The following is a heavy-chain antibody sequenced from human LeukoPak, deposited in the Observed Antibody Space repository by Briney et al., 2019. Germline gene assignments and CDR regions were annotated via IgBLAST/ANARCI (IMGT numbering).Heavy chain of an antibody. CDR3: ARGEIAAAGPGAFDI. V-gene: IGHV4-39*01. CDR1: GGSISSSRYY. D-gene: IGHD6-13*01. J-gene: IGHJ3*02. Sequence: PSETLSLTCTVSGGSISSSRYYGGWIRQPPGKGLEWIGSLYYSGNTYYNPSLKSRVTISVDTSKNQFSLKLSSVTAADTAVYYCARGEIAAAGPGAFDIWGQGTMVTVSS. CDR2: LYYSGNT.